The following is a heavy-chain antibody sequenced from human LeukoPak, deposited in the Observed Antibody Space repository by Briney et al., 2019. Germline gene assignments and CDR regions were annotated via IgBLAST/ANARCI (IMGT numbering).Heavy chain of an antibody. CDR3: ARVGIAARLSYYYYGMDV. CDR1: GYTFTSYY. Sequence: SVKVSCKASGYTFTSYYMHWVRQAPGQGLEWMGIINPSGGSTSYAQKFQGRVTMTRDTSTSTVYMELSSLRSEDTAVYYCARVGIAARLSYYYYGMDVWGQGTTVTVSS. V-gene: IGHV1-46*01. CDR2: INPSGGST. D-gene: IGHD6-6*01. J-gene: IGHJ6*02.